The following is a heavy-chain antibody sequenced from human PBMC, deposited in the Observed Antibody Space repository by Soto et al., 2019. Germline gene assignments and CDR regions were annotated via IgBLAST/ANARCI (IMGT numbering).Heavy chain of an antibody. CDR1: GFTFSSYS. V-gene: IGHV3-23*01. CDR3: AKDWGSRIAAAGTGAFDI. D-gene: IGHD6-13*01. Sequence: PGGSLRLSCAASGFTFSSYSMSWVRQAPGKGLEWVSAISGSGGSTYYADSVKGRFTISRDNSKNTLYLQMNSLRAEDTAVYYFAKDWGSRIAAAGTGAFDIWGQGTMVTVSS. J-gene: IGHJ3*02. CDR2: ISGSGGST.